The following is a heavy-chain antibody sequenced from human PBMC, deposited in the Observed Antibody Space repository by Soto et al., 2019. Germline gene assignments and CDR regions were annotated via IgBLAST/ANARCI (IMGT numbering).Heavy chain of an antibody. D-gene: IGHD3-10*01. V-gene: IGHV3-23*01. CDR2: ISNDGDR. Sequence: VQLLESGGALVQPGGSLRLSCAASGFTFSSYAIYWVRQAPGKGLEWVPTISNDGDRYYADSVEGRFTISRDNSKDTLYLQMNSLRAEDTAVYYCAKPKYRGVVLNVWGQGTTVTVSS. CDR1: GFTFSSYA. J-gene: IGHJ6*02. CDR3: AKPKYRGVVLNV.